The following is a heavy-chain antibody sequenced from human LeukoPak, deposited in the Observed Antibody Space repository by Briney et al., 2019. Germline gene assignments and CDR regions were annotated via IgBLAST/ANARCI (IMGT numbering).Heavy chain of an antibody. V-gene: IGHV4-59*01. Sequence: PSETLSLTCTVSDDSISNYYWSWIRQPPGKGLEWIGYIYSSGSTNYNPSLKSRVTISVDTSKNQFSLRLTSVTAADTAVYYCARGGLRSYYFDYWGQGTLVTVSS. CDR1: DDSISNYY. CDR2: IYSSGST. CDR3: ARGGLRSYYFDY. D-gene: IGHD5/OR15-5a*01. J-gene: IGHJ4*02.